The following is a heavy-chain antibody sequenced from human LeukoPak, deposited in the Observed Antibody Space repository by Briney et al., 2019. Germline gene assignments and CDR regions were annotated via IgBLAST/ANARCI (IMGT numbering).Heavy chain of an antibody. CDR1: GYTFTSYY. Sequence: ASVKVSRKASGYTFTSYYIHWVRQAPGQGLEWMGIVNPSGGSTSYAQNFQGRVTMTWDTSTSTVYMELSSLRSEDTAVYYCARTYGGSPFDYWGQGTLVTVSS. CDR2: VNPSGGST. D-gene: IGHD4-23*01. J-gene: IGHJ4*02. V-gene: IGHV1-46*01. CDR3: ARTYGGSPFDY.